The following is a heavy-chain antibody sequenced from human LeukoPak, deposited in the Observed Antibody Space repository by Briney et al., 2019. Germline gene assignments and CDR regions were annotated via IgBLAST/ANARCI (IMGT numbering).Heavy chain of an antibody. Sequence: PSETLSLTCTVSGGPIRSYWSWIRQPAGKGLEWIGRIYGSGSTDYNPSLKSRVTMSIDTSKNQFSLNLISVTAEDTAVYYCARDNDSRDPPHFDYWGQGTLVTVSS. V-gene: IGHV4-4*07. CDR1: GGPIRSY. CDR2: IYGSGST. J-gene: IGHJ4*02. D-gene: IGHD3-16*01. CDR3: ARDNDSRDPPHFDY.